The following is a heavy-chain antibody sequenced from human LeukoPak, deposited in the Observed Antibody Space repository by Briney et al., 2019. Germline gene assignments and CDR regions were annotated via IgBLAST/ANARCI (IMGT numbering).Heavy chain of an antibody. CDR3: ARGSPYSSGWYGA. J-gene: IGHJ5*02. D-gene: IGHD6-19*01. CDR1: GGSFSGYY. V-gene: IGHV4-34*01. Sequence: SETLSLTCAVYGGSFSGYYWSWIRQPPGKGLEWIGEISHSGSTNYNPSLKSRVTISVDTSKNQFSLKLSSVTAADTAVYYCARGSPYSSGWYGAWGQGTPVTVSS. CDR2: ISHSGST.